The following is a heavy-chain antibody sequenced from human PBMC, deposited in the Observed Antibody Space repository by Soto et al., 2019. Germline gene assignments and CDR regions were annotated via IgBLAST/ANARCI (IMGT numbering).Heavy chain of an antibody. J-gene: IGHJ3*02. CDR3: ARDFPVTTGRWDAFDI. CDR1: GGSISSGGYY. Sequence: QVQLQESGPGLVKPSQTLSLTCTVSGGSISSGGYYWSWIRQHPGKGLEWIGYIYYSGSTYYNPSLKSRVTISVDTSKNQFSLKLSSVTAADTAVYYCARDFPVTTGRWDAFDIWGQGTMVTVSS. CDR2: IYYSGST. V-gene: IGHV4-31*03. D-gene: IGHD4-17*01.